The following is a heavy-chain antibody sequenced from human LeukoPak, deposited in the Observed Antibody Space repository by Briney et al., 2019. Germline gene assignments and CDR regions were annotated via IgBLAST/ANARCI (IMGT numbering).Heavy chain of an antibody. CDR2: INPNSGGT. CDR1: GYTFTGYY. D-gene: IGHD3-22*01. V-gene: IGHV1-2*02. J-gene: IGHJ4*02. Sequence: ASVKVSCKASGYTFTGYYMHWVRQAPGQGLEWMGWINPNSGGTNYAQKFQGRVTMTRDTSISTAYMELSRLRSDDTAVYYCASLKYYYDSSGYYNWGQGTLVTVSS. CDR3: ASLKYYYDSSGYYN.